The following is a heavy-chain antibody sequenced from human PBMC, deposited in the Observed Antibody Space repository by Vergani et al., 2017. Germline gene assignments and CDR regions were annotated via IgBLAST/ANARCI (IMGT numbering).Heavy chain of an antibody. V-gene: IGHV2-70*01. Sequence: QVTLRESGPALVKPTQTLTLTCTFSGFSLSTSGMCVSWIRQPPGKALEWLALIDWDDDKYYSTSLKTRLTISKDTSKNQVVLTMTNMDPVDTATYYCAHSVVVPAVYYYGMDVWGQGTTVTVSS. J-gene: IGHJ6*02. CDR2: IDWDDDK. CDR1: GFSLSTSGMC. D-gene: IGHD2-2*01. CDR3: AHSVVVPAVYYYGMDV.